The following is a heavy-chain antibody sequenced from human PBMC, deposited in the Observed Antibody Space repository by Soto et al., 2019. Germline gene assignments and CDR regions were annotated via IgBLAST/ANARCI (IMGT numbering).Heavy chain of an antibody. CDR3: ARNGAVDY. V-gene: IGHV4-30-4*01. CDR2: ILYSGTT. CDR1: GGSISSDDYY. D-gene: IGHD2-8*01. Sequence: QVQLQESGPGLVKPSQTLSLTCTVSGGSISSDDYYWSWIRQPPGKGLEWIRYILYSGTTNYNPSLESRLTISVDTSKNQFSLKLPSVTAADTAVYYCARNGAVDYWGRGNLVTVSS. J-gene: IGHJ4*02.